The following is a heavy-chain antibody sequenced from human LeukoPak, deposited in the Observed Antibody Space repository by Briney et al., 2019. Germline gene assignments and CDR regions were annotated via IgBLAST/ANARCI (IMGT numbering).Heavy chain of an antibody. D-gene: IGHD6-13*01. CDR3: VRDSRYGSGWFEDGLDF. Sequence: SEILSLTCTVSGDCVRSYYWSWIRQPPGQGLEWLGHINDRGSTNYNPSLQGRVTISIDTSKNQFSLKVNSVTAADTAVYYCVRDSRYGSGWFEDGLDFWGQGTTVTVSS. V-gene: IGHV4-59*02. J-gene: IGHJ6*02. CDR1: GDCVRSYY. CDR2: INDRGST.